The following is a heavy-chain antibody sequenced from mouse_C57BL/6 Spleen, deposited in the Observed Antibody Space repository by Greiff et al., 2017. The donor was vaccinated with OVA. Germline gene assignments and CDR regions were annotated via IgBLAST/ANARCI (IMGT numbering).Heavy chain of an antibody. CDR2: IDPSDSYT. D-gene: IGHD2-3*01. V-gene: IGHV1-59*01. CDR3: ARRRAIYDGYYDAMDY. CDR1: GYTFTSYW. Sequence: QVQLQQSGAELVRPGTSVKLSCKASGYTFTSYWMHWVKQRPGQGLEWIGVIDPSDSYTNYNQKFKGKATLTVDTSSSTAYMQLSSLTSEDSAVYYCARRRAIYDGYYDAMDYWGQGTSVTVSS. J-gene: IGHJ4*01.